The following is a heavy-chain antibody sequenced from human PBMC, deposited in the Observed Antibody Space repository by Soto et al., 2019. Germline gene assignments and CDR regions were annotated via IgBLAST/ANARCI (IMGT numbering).Heavy chain of an antibody. Sequence: SETLSLTCTVSGGSISSYYWSWIRQPPGKGLEWIGYIYYSGSTNYNPSLKSRVTISVDTSKNQFSLKLSSVTAADTAVYYCARGMRLRKTIFDYWGQGTLVTVSS. V-gene: IGHV4-59*12. D-gene: IGHD4-17*01. CDR1: GGSISSYY. J-gene: IGHJ4*02. CDR2: IYYSGST. CDR3: ARGMRLRKTIFDY.